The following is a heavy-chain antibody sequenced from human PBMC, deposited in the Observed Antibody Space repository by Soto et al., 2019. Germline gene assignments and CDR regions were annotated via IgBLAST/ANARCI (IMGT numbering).Heavy chain of an antibody. Sequence: EVQLLESGGGLVQPGGSLRLSCAASGFTFSNYAMTWVRQAPGKGLEWVSGISGSGSSIYYADSVKGRFTISRDNSKKTLYLQMNSLRAEDTAVSYCAKGGDSSSWKNWFHPWGQGTLFTVSS. CDR2: ISGSGSSI. D-gene: IGHD6-13*01. V-gene: IGHV3-23*01. CDR1: GFTFSNYA. J-gene: IGHJ5*02. CDR3: AKGGDSSSWKNWFHP.